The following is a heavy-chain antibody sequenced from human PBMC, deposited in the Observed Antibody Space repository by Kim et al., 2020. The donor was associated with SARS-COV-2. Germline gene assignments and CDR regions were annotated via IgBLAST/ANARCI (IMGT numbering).Heavy chain of an antibody. CDR1: GFTFSSYG. Sequence: GGSLRLSCAASGFTFSSYGMHWVRQAPGKGLEWVAVISYDGSNKYYADSVKGRFTISRDNSKNTLYLQMNSLRAEDTAVYYCAKDRIAAAGTSPGHYYYYGMDVWGQGTTVTVSS. CDR3: AKDRIAAAGTSPGHYYYYGMDV. V-gene: IGHV3-30*18. CDR2: ISYDGSNK. D-gene: IGHD6-13*01. J-gene: IGHJ6*02.